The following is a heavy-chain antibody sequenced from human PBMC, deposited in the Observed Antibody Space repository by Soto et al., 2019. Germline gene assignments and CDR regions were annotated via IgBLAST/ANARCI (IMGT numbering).Heavy chain of an antibody. D-gene: IGHD6-13*01. CDR3: ARGATHGSSWYFWFDP. J-gene: IGHJ5*02. V-gene: IGHV1-69*13. CDR2: IIPLFGTT. CDR1: GGTFSTHS. Sequence: SVKVSCKASGGTFSTHSINWVRQAPGQGLEWMGGIIPLFGTTNYAQRFKGRVTITADESTSTAYMELSSLRAEDAAVYYCARGATHGSSWYFWFDPWGQGTLVTVSS.